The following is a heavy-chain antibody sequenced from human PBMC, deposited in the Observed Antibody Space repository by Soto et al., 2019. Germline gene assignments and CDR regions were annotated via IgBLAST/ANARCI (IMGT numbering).Heavy chain of an antibody. CDR2: ISSSSYI. D-gene: IGHD2-15*01. V-gene: IGHV3-21*01. Sequence: GGSLRLSCAASGFTFSSYSMNWVRQAPGKGLEWVSSISSSSYIYYADSVKGRFTIPRDNAKNSLYLQMNSLRAEDTAVYYCARAWEYCSGGSCYRGAFDIWGQGTMVTVS. CDR1: GFTFSSYS. CDR3: ARAWEYCSGGSCYRGAFDI. J-gene: IGHJ3*02.